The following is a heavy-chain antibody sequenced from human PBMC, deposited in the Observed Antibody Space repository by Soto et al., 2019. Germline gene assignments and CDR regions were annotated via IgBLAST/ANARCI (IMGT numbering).Heavy chain of an antibody. J-gene: IGHJ4*02. CDR2: FDPEDGET. CDR3: ATGRRIQLWFLDY. Sequence: QVQLVQSGAEVKKPGASVKVSCKVSGYTLTELSMHWVRQAPGKGLERMGGFDPEDGETIYSQKFQGIVTMTEHTSTDTAYMELSSLRSDDTAVYYCATGRRIQLWFLDYWGPGTLVTVSS. D-gene: IGHD5-18*01. V-gene: IGHV1-24*01. CDR1: GYTLTELS.